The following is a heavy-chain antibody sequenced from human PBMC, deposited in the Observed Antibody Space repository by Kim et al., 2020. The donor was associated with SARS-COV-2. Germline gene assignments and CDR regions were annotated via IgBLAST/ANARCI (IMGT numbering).Heavy chain of an antibody. Sequence: GGSLRLSCAASGFDFDQYTMHWVRQRPGKGLEWVSLISWDGSSSSYVESVRGRFITSRDNSKSSLFLQMNSLRREDTALYYCAVLAGGWNGGPNDFDMWGQGTVVTVSS. CDR1: GFDFDQYT. CDR3: AVLAGGWNGGPNDFDM. D-gene: IGHD1-1*01. J-gene: IGHJ3*02. V-gene: IGHV3-43*01. CDR2: ISWDGSSS.